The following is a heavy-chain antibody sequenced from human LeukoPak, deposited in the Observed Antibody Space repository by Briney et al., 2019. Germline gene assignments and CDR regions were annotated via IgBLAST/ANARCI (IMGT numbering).Heavy chain of an antibody. Sequence: PSETLSLTCTVSGYFISNSYYWGWIRQSPGKGLEWIGSIYHSGSMKYNPSLKDRVTISVDTSKNQFSLKLNSVTAADTAVYYCAKSNGYGLIDIWGQGTMVTVSS. J-gene: IGHJ3*02. D-gene: IGHD3-22*01. V-gene: IGHV4-38-2*02. CDR2: IYHSGSM. CDR1: GYFISNSYY. CDR3: AKSNGYGLIDI.